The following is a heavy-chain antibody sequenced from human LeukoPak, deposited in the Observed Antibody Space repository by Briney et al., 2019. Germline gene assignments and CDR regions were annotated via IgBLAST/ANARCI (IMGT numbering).Heavy chain of an antibody. CDR1: GGSLTSYY. D-gene: IGHD1-7*01. V-gene: IGHV4-59*01. CDR3: ARDGVYSWNLGGFDP. Sequence: SETLSLTCTDSGGSLTSYYWSWLRQPPGKRLEWMGYIYYSGSTNYNPSLQSRVSMSVDRSTNQFSLKLTSVSAADTAVYYCARDGVYSWNLGGFDPWGPGTLVTVSA. CDR2: IYYSGST. J-gene: IGHJ5*02.